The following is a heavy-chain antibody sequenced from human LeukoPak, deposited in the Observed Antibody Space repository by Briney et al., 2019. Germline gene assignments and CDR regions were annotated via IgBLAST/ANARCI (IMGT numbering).Heavy chain of an antibody. CDR2: IKQDGSEK. CDR1: GFTFSSYW. CDR3: ARSETTYYYDSSVYFYYYYGMDV. V-gene: IGHV3-7*01. D-gene: IGHD3-22*01. Sequence: PGGSLRLSCAASGFTFSSYWMTWVRQAPGKGLEWVANIKQDGSEKYYVDSVKGRFTISRDDAKNSLYLQMNGLRAEDTAVYYCARSETTYYYDSSVYFYYYYGMDVWGQGTTVTVSS. J-gene: IGHJ6*02.